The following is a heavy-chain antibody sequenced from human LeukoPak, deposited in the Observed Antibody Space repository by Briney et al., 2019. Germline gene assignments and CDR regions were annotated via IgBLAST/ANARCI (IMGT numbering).Heavy chain of an antibody. V-gene: IGHV5-51*01. CDR2: IYAGDSDT. D-gene: IGHD2-15*01. J-gene: IGHJ4*02. Sequence: GESLKISCEGSGYRFTSYWIGWVRQMPGKGLEWMGIIYAGDSDTRYSPSLQGQVTISADKPISTAYLQWSSLKASDTAMYYCARLDSPVVAASYWGQGTLVTVSS. CDR1: GYRFTSYW. CDR3: ARLDSPVVAASY.